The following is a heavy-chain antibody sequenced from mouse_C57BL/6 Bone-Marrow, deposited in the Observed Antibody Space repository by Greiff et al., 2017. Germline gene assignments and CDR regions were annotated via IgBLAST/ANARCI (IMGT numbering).Heavy chain of an antibody. D-gene: IGHD1-1*01. J-gene: IGHJ2*01. V-gene: IGHV14-4*01. Sequence: LVESGAELVRPGASVKLSCTASGFNIKDDYMHWVKQRPEQGLEWIGWIDPENGDTEYASKFQGKATITADTSSNTAYLQLSSLTSEDTAVYYCTTYLYGSSFDYWGQGTTLTVSS. CDR3: TTYLYGSSFDY. CDR1: GFNIKDDY. CDR2: IDPENGDT.